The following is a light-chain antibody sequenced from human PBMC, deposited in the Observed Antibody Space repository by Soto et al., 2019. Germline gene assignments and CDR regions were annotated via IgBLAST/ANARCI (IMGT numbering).Light chain of an antibody. V-gene: IGKV2-30*01. CDR3: IKDTKWT. CDR1: PGIGYSDGYAG. Sequence: DPVMTQSPLSLAVTLGQPASISCSSGPGIGYSDGYAGRTCHQQRQGQSPRRLISRVTNRDSGVPHRFSVFGSDTDFTPKIIRVENEDVGVRSSIKDTKWTFGGGTKVDIK. CDR2: RVT. J-gene: IGKJ4*01.